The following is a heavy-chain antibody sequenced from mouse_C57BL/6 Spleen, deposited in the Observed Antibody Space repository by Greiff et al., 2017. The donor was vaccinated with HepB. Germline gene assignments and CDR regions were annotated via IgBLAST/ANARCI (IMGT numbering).Heavy chain of an antibody. Sequence: EVQGVESGGGLVKPGGSLKLSCAASGFTFSDYGMHWVRQAPEKGLEWVAYISSGSSTSYYADTVKGRFTISRDNAKNTLFLQMTSLRSEDTAMYYCARNPYYGSSDVPLYYYAMDYWGQGTSVTVSS. CDR1: GFTFSDYG. CDR2: ISSGSSTS. J-gene: IGHJ4*01. V-gene: IGHV5-17*01. CDR3: ARNPYYGSSDVPLYYYAMDY. D-gene: IGHD1-1*01.